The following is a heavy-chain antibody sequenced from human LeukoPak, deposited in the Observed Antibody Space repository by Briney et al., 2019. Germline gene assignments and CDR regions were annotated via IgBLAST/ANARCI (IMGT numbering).Heavy chain of an antibody. CDR1: RASISDNY. J-gene: IGHJ4*02. D-gene: IGHD6-13*01. CDR2: TYTSGDT. Sequence: PSQTLSLTCTVSRASISDNYWSWSRQPAGKALEWIGRTYTSGDTNYNPSLESRASVSVDTSMNQFYLSLRYVTAADTAVYCTIGGASGSLAHWGPGTLVTVSS. V-gene: IGHV4-4*07. CDR3: IGGASGSLAH.